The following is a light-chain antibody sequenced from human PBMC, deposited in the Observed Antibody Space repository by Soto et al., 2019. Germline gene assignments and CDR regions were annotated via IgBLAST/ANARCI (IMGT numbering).Light chain of an antibody. CDR3: LLYFPIPDLWV. CDR2: GAN. Sequence: QAVVTQEPSLTVSPGGTVTLTCASSTGTITSTSYPNWFQQKPGQAPRALIYGANNRHSWTPARFSGSLLGGTAALTLSGVQPEDEAEYYCLLYFPIPDLWVFGGGTKVTVL. CDR1: TGTITSTSY. V-gene: IGLV7-43*01. J-gene: IGLJ3*02.